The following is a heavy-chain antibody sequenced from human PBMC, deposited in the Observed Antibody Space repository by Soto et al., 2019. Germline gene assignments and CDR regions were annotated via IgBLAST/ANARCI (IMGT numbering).Heavy chain of an antibody. J-gene: IGHJ4*02. V-gene: IGHV4-34*01. Sequence: SETLSLTCAVYGGSFSGYYWSWIRQPPGKGLEWIGEINHSGSTNYNPSLKSRVTISVDTSKNQFSLKLSSVTAADTAVYYCARGGPGAQLPYYSFDYWGQGTLVTVSS. CDR2: INHSGST. CDR3: ARGGPGAQLPYYSFDY. CDR1: GGSFSGYY. D-gene: IGHD2-2*02.